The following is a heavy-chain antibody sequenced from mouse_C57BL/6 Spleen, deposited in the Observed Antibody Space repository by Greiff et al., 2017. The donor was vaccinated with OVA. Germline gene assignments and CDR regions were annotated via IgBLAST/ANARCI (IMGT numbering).Heavy chain of an antibody. D-gene: IGHD1-1*01. J-gene: IGHJ2*01. CDR2: ISSGSSTI. Sequence: EVHLVESGGGLVKPGGSLKLSCAASGFTFSDYGMHWVRQAPEKGLEWVAYISSGSSTIYYADTVKGRFTISRDNAKNTLFLQMTSLRSEDTAMYYCARSPHYYGSSYYYFDYWGQGTTLTVSS. CDR3: ARSPHYYGSSYYYFDY. V-gene: IGHV5-17*01. CDR1: GFTFSDYG.